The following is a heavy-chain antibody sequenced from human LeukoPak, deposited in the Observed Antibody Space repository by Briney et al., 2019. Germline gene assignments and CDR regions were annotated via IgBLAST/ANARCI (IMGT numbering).Heavy chain of an antibody. V-gene: IGHV1-46*01. CDR2: INPSGGST. J-gene: IGHJ6*03. Sequence: GASVKVSCKASGYTFTSYYMHWVRQAPGQGLEWMGIINPSGGSTNYAQKLQGRVTMTTDTSTSTAYMELRSLRSDDTAVYYCARGVTGYYYMDVWGKGTTVTVSS. D-gene: IGHD2-21*02. CDR3: ARGVTGYYYMDV. CDR1: GYTFTSYY.